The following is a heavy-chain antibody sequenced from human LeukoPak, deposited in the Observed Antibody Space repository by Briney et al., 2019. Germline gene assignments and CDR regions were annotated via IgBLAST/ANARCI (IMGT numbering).Heavy chain of an antibody. Sequence: PSETLSLTCTVSGGSITSYYWSWIRQPPGKGLEWIGYIYSSGSTTYNPSLKSRVTISVDTSKNQFSLKLTSVTAADTAVYYCARRAVAGNYFDYWGQGTLVTDSS. D-gene: IGHD6-19*01. CDR3: ARRAVAGNYFDY. CDR1: GGSITSYY. CDR2: IYSSGST. V-gene: IGHV4-59*08. J-gene: IGHJ4*02.